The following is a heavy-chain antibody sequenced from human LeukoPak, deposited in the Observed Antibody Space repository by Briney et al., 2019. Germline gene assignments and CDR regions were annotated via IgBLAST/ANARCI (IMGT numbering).Heavy chain of an antibody. CDR2: INPSSGRT. D-gene: IGHD6-13*01. V-gene: IGHV1-2*02. J-gene: IGHJ1*01. Sequence: GASVKVSCRASGYTFTAYFIYWVRQAPGQGLEWVGWINPSSGRTNSAQKFQGRATMTRDTSISTAYMELSSLRSDDTAVYYCARAHVLRSSSRSFQHWGQGTLVSVAS. CDR1: GYTFTAYF. CDR3: ARAHVLRSSSRSFQH.